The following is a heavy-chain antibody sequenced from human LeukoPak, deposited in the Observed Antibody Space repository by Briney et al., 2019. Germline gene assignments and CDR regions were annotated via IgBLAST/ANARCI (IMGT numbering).Heavy chain of an antibody. CDR3: ARESHTVTSFDY. J-gene: IGHJ4*02. CDR1: GGSFSGYY. V-gene: IGHV4-34*01. Sequence: PSETLSLTCAVNGGSFSGYYWSWIRQPPGKGLEWIGEINHSGSTNYNPSLKSRVTISVDTSKNQISLKLSSVTAADTAVYYCARESHTVTSFDYWGQGTLVTVSS. CDR2: INHSGST. D-gene: IGHD4-17*01.